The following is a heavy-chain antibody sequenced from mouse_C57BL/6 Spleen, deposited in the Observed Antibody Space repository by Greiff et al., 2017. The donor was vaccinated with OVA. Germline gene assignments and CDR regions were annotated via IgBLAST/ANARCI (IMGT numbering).Heavy chain of an antibody. V-gene: IGHV1-26*01. CDR3: ASFGDYDVAY. J-gene: IGHJ3*01. D-gene: IGHD2-4*01. CDR1: GYTFTDYY. Sequence: EVQLQQSGPELVKPGASVKISCKASGYTFTDYYMNWVKQSHGKSLEWIGDINPNNGGTSYNQKFKGKATLTVDKSSSTAYMELRSLTSEDSAVYYCASFGDYDVAYWGQGTLVTVSA. CDR2: INPNNGGT.